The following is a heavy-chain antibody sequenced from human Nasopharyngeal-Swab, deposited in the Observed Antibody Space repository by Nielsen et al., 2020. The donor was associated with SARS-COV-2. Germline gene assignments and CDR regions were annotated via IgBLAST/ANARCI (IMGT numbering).Heavy chain of an antibody. CDR1: GYSFTNYW. CDR3: ARRDSSGPDFDS. V-gene: IGHV5-51*01. CDR2: ISPADSDT. Sequence: KVSCKGSGYSFTNYWIGWVRQMPGKGLEWMGIISPADSDTEYSPSFQGQVTISADRSISTAYLQWSSLRASDTAMYYCARRDSSGPDFDSWGHGTLVTVSS. J-gene: IGHJ4*01. D-gene: IGHD6-19*01.